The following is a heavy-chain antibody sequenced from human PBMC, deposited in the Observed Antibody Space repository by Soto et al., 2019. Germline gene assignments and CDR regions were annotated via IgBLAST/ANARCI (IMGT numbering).Heavy chain of an antibody. D-gene: IGHD3-3*01. CDR1: GFTFSNAW. CDR2: IKSKTDGGTS. CDR3: LTVGGCTPERFLEWSGGSYYY. J-gene: IGHJ4*02. Sequence: GGSLRLSCAASGFTFSNAWVSWVRQAPGKGLEWVGRIKSKTDGGTSDYAAPVKGRFTISRDDSKNTLYLQMNSLKTEDTAVYYCLTVGGCTPERFLEWSGGSYYYWGQGTLVTVSS. V-gene: IGHV3-15*01.